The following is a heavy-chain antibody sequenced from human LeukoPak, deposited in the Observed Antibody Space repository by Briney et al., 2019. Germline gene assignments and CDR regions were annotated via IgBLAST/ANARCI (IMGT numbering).Heavy chain of an antibody. CDR2: IWSDGSRK. V-gene: IGHV3-33*01. CDR3: ARDKGKMCFEC. J-gene: IGHJ4*02. Sequence: GGSLRLSCAASGMAFSRFGMHWVRQAPGKGLEWVAFIWSDGSRKYYAASVKGRFSISRDNSKNTVYLQMDSLRVEDTAIYYCARDKGKMCFECWGQGTLVTVSS. CDR1: GMAFSRFG.